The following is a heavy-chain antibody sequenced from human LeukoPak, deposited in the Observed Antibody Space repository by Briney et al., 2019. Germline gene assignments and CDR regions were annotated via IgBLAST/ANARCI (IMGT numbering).Heavy chain of an antibody. CDR1: GYTFTGYY. CDR2: INPNSGGT. J-gene: IGHJ4*02. V-gene: IGHV1-2*02. CDR3: ASPIAAAGNFDY. Sequence: GASVKVSCKASGYTFTGYYMHWVRQAPGQGLEGMGWINPNSGGTNYAQKFQGRATMTRDTSISTAYMELSRLRSDDTAVYYCASPIAAAGNFDYWGQGTLVTVSS. D-gene: IGHD6-13*01.